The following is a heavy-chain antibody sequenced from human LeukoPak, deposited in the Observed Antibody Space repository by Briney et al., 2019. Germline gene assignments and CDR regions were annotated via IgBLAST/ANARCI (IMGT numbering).Heavy chain of an antibody. Sequence: PSETLSLTCSVSIGSISSSKWWSWVRQFPVKGLEWIGSIYYSGSTYYNPSLKSRVTISVDTSKNQFSLKLSSVTAADTAVYYCSSTYVPAATNNAFDIWGQGTMVTVSS. J-gene: IGHJ3*02. V-gene: IGHV4-39*01. CDR3: SSTYVPAATNNAFDI. CDR1: IGSISSSKW. CDR2: IYYSGST. D-gene: IGHD2-2*01.